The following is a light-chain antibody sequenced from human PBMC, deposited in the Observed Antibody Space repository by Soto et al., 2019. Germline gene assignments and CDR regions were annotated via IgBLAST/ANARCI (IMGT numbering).Light chain of an antibody. CDR1: SSNIGAGYD. CDR2: GNS. Sequence: QPVLTQPPSVSGAPGQRVTISCTGSSSNIGAGYDVHWYQQLPGTAPKLLIYGNSNRPSGVPDRFSGSKSGTSASLAITGLQADDEADYHSQSYNSSLSGVVFGGGTKLTVL. CDR3: QSYNSSLSGVV. V-gene: IGLV1-40*01. J-gene: IGLJ2*01.